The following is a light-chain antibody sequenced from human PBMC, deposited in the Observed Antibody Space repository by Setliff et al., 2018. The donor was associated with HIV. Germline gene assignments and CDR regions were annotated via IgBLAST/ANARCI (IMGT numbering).Light chain of an antibody. V-gene: IGLV1-47*01. Sequence: QSVLTQPPSASGAPGQTVTISCSGSSSNIETHYVYWYQQFPGTAPKLLIYRNDQRLSGVPARFSGSKSGTSAALTISDLRAEDEAEYFCAAWNDRPTGIYVFGTGTKVTVL. CDR1: SSNIETHY. J-gene: IGLJ1*01. CDR3: AAWNDRPTGIYV. CDR2: RND.